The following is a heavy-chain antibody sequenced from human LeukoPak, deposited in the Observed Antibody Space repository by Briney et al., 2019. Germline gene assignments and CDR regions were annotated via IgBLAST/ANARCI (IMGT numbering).Heavy chain of an antibody. D-gene: IGHD3-16*01. CDR1: GGSISDYY. CDR2: IYYSGST. Sequence: PSETLSLTCTVSGGSISDYYWSWIRQPPGKGLEWIGYIYYSGSTNYNPSLKSRVTISVDTSKNQFSLKLSSVTAADTAVYYCARVRIWFDPWGQGTLVTVSS. V-gene: IGHV4-59*12. J-gene: IGHJ5*02. CDR3: ARVRIWFDP.